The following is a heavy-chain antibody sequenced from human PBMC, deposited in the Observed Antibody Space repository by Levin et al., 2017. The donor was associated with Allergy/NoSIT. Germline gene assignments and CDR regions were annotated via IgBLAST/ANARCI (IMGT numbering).Heavy chain of an antibody. D-gene: IGHD3-10*01. CDR3: ARGHYGN. CDR1: GGSVSDFW. V-gene: IGHV4-59*02. J-gene: IGHJ3*01. CDR2: ISNSGNP. Sequence: PSETLSLTCTVSGGSVSDFWWRWIRQPPGKGLDHIGYISNSGNPNYNPSVRSRVTISTDTSKNQVSLELYSVTAADTAVYFCARGHYGNWGQGTMVTVSS.